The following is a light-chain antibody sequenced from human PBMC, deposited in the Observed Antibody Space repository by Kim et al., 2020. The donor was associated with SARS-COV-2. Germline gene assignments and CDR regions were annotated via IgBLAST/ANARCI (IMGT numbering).Light chain of an antibody. CDR3: NSWDSSGNTPV. J-gene: IGLJ3*02. V-gene: IGLV3-19*02. CDR2: GKN. CDR1: SLRSYY. Sequence: SSELTQDPAVSVALGQTVRITCQGDSLRSYYASWYQQKPGQAPVRVIYGKNNRPSGIPDRFSGSSSGNTASLTITGAQAEDEADYYCNSWDSSGNTPVFGGGTKLTVL.